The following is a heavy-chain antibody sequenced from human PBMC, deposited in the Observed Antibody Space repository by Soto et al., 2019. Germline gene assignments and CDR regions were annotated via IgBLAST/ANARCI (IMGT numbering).Heavy chain of an antibody. CDR2: IYYSGST. CDR1: GGSISSYY. V-gene: IGHV4-59*01. Sequence: SETLSLTCTVSGGSISSYYWSLIRQPPGKGLEWIGYIYYSGSTNYNPSLKSRVTISVDTSKNQFSLKLSSVTAADTAVYYCARDQGYWFDPWGQGTLVTVSS. J-gene: IGHJ5*02. CDR3: ARDQGYWFDP.